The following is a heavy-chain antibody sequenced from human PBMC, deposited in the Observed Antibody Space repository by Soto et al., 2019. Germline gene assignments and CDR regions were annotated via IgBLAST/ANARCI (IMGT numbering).Heavy chain of an antibody. Sequence: GSLRLSCAASGFTFSGSAMHWVRQASGKGLEWVGRIRSKANSYATAYAASVKGRFTISRDDSKNTAYLQMNSLKTEDTAVYYCNRQGDRDGYNYYFDYWGQGTLVTVYS. CDR2: IRSKANSYAT. CDR3: NRQGDRDGYNYYFDY. CDR1: GFTFSGSA. D-gene: IGHD5-12*01. J-gene: IGHJ4*02. V-gene: IGHV3-73*01.